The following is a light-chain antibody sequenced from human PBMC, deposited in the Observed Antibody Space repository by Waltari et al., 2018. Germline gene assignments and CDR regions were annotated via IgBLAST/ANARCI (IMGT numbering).Light chain of an antibody. CDR1: QSVLYSPNNKNY. V-gene: IGKV4-1*01. CDR3: QQYYSTPPT. J-gene: IGKJ3*01. Sequence: DIVMTQSPDSLAVSLGERATINCQSSQSVLYSPNNKNYLAWYQQKPGQPPNLLIYWASTRESVVPDRVSGSGSGTDFTLTISSLQAEDVAVYYCQQYYSTPPTFGPGTKVDIK. CDR2: WAS.